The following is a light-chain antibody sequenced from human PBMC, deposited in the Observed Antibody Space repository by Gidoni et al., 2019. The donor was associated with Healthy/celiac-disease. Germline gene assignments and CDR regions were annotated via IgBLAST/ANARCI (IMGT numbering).Light chain of an antibody. V-gene: IGKV1-39*01. Sequence: DIQITQSPSSLSASVGDRVTITCRASQSISSYLNWYQQKPGKAPKLLIYAASSLQSGVPSRFSGSGSGTDFTLTISSLQPDDFATYYCQQSYSTPMCSFGQGTKLEIK. CDR3: QQSYSTPMCS. CDR2: AAS. J-gene: IGKJ2*04. CDR1: QSISSY.